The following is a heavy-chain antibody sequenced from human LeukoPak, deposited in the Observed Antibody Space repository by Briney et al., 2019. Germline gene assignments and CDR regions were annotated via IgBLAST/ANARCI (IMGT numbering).Heavy chain of an antibody. CDR1: GFTFSSYA. CDR3: AKDEGTGLWFGELFWEGMYYYYGMDV. CDR2: ISGSGGST. J-gene: IGHJ6*04. V-gene: IGHV3-23*01. D-gene: IGHD3-10*01. Sequence: GGSLRLSCAASGFTFSSYAMSWVRQAPGKGLEWVSAISGSGGSTYYADSVKGRFTISRDNSKNTLYLQMNSLRAEDTAVYYCAKDEGTGLWFGELFWEGMYYYYGMDVWGKGTTVTVSS.